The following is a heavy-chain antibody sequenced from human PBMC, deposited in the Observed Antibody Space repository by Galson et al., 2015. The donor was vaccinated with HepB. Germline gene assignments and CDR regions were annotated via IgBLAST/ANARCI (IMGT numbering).Heavy chain of an antibody. CDR2: ISYDGSNK. J-gene: IGHJ6*02. Sequence: SLRLSCAASGFTFSSYAMHWVRQAPGKGLEWVAVISYDGSNKYYADSVKGRFTISRDNSKNTLYLQMNSLRAEDTAVYYCARGLYYDFWSGYSSPYYYYGMDVWGQGTTVTVSS. V-gene: IGHV3-30*04. CDR3: ARGLYYDFWSGYSSPYYYYGMDV. CDR1: GFTFSSYA. D-gene: IGHD3-3*01.